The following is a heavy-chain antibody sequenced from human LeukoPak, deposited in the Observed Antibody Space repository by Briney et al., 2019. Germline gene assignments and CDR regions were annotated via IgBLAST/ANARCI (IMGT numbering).Heavy chain of an antibody. CDR2: INHSGST. CDR3: TRDTGTTGEVKFDP. D-gene: IGHD4-17*01. CDR1: GGSFSGYY. Sequence: SETLSLTCAVYGGSFSGYYWTWIRQPPGKGLEWIGEINHSGSTNYNPSLKSRVTISVDTSKNQFSLKLSSVTAADTAVYYCTRDTGTTGEVKFDPWGQGTLVTVSS. J-gene: IGHJ5*02. V-gene: IGHV4-34*01.